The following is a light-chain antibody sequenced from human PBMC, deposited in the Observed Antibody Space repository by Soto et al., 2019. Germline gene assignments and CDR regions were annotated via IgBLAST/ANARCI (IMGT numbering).Light chain of an antibody. Sequence: QSVLTQPPSLSGAPGQNIIISCTGGGSNIGAGFDVHWYQQLPGTAPKLLIYGNTNRPSGVPDRFSGSKSGTSASLVITGLQAEDEADYYCQSYDTGPSGPVVFGGGTKLTVL. CDR3: QSYDTGPSGPVV. CDR2: GNT. CDR1: GSNIGAGFD. J-gene: IGLJ2*01. V-gene: IGLV1-40*01.